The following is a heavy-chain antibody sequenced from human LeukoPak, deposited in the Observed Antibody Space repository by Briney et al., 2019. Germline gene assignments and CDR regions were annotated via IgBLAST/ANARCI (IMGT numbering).Heavy chain of an antibody. CDR1: GYTFTGYY. Sequence: GASVKVSCKASGYTFTGYYMHWVRQAPGQGLEWMGWINPNSGGTNYAQKFQGRVTMTMDTSISTAYMELSRLRSDDTAVYYCARGGFIVVVPAAHNWFDPWGQGTVLSVSS. CDR2: INPNSGGT. J-gene: IGHJ5*02. CDR3: ARGGFIVVVPAAHNWFDP. V-gene: IGHV1-2*02. D-gene: IGHD2-2*01.